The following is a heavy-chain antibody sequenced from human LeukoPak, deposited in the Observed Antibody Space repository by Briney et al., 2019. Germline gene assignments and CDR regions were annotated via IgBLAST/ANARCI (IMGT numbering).Heavy chain of an antibody. Sequence: SETLSLTCTVSAGSISNYYWSWIRQPPGKGLEWIGYISYSGSTNYNPSLKSRVTISVDTSKNQFSLKLSSVTAADTAVYYCARNDYGDSNFDYWGQGTLVTVSS. V-gene: IGHV4-59*08. J-gene: IGHJ4*02. D-gene: IGHD4-17*01. CDR3: ARNDYGDSNFDY. CDR2: ISYSGST. CDR1: AGSISNYY.